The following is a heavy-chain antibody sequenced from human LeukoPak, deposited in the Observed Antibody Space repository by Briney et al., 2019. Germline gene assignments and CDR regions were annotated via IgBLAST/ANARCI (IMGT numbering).Heavy chain of an antibody. V-gene: IGHV4-34*01. CDR3: ARRGSITIFGVVTDYYYYMDV. D-gene: IGHD3-3*01. J-gene: IGHJ6*03. CDR1: GGSFSGYY. Sequence: SETLSLTCAVYGGSFSGYYWSWIRQPPGKGLEWIGEINHSGSTNYNPSLKSRVTISVDTSKNQFSLKLSSVTAADTAVYYCARRGSITIFGVVTDYYYYMDVWGKGTTVTVSS. CDR2: INHSGST.